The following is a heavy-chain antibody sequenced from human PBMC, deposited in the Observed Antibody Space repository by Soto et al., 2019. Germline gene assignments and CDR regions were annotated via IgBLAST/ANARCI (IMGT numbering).Heavy chain of an antibody. V-gene: IGHV4-59*01. D-gene: IGHD2-21*02. CDR1: GGPISSYY. Sequence: SSPLALTCTFSGGPISSYYWSWIRQPPGKGLEWIGYIYYSGSTNYNPSLKSRVTISVDTSKNQFSLKLSSVTAADTAVYYCARTAYCGGDCFFFDYWGQGTLVTVSS. J-gene: IGHJ4*02. CDR2: IYYSGST. CDR3: ARTAYCGGDCFFFDY.